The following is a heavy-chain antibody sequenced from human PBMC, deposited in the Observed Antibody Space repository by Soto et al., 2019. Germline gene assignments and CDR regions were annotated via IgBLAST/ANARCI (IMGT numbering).Heavy chain of an antibody. Sequence: PGGSLRLSCAASGFTFSRYEMNWVRQAPGKGLEWVSYISSSGSTIYYADSVKGRFTISRDNAKNSLYLQMNSLRAEDTAVYYCVLKGSSPGRRYFDYWGQGTLVTVSS. J-gene: IGHJ4*02. CDR2: ISSSGSTI. V-gene: IGHV3-48*03. CDR1: GFTFSRYE. D-gene: IGHD6-6*01. CDR3: VLKGSSPGRRYFDY.